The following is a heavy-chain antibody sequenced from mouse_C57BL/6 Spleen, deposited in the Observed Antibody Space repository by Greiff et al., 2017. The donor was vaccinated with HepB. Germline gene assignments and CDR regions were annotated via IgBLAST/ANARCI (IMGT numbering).Heavy chain of an antibody. D-gene: IGHD1-1*01. J-gene: IGHJ4*01. V-gene: IGHV1-81*01. CDR2: IYPRSGNT. Sequence: VQLQQSGAELARPGASVKLSCKASGYTFTSYGISWVKQRTGQGLEWIGEIYPRSGNTYYNEKFKGKATLTADKSSSTAYMELRSLTSEDSAVYFCASRGGDLRALDYLGQGTSVTVSS. CDR3: ASRGGDLRALDY. CDR1: GYTFTSYG.